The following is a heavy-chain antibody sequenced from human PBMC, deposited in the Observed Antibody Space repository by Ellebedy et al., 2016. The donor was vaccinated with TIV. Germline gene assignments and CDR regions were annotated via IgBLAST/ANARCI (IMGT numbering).Heavy chain of an antibody. V-gene: IGHV3-74*01. CDR3: AREFRGSVDY. CDR1: GFIFGGYW. Sequence: GESLKISCAASGFIFGGYWMHWVRQAPGKGLVWVSLIYSDGSTIAYADSVKGRFTISRDNAKNTLYLQMNSLRAEDTAVYYCAREFRGSVDYWGQGTLVTVSS. D-gene: IGHD3-10*01. CDR2: IYSDGSTI. J-gene: IGHJ4*02.